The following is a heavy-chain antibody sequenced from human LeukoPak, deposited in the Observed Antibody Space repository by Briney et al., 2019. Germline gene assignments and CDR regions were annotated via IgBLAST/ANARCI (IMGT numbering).Heavy chain of an antibody. Sequence: GGSLRLSCAASGFTFSSYEMNWVRQAPGKGLEWVSGINWNGGSTGYADSVKGRFTISRDNAKNSLYLQMNSLRAEDTALYYCAREREAVAGKGVYFDYWGQGTLVTVSS. CDR3: AREREAVAGKGVYFDY. CDR2: INWNGGST. CDR1: GFTFSSYE. V-gene: IGHV3-20*04. J-gene: IGHJ4*02. D-gene: IGHD6-19*01.